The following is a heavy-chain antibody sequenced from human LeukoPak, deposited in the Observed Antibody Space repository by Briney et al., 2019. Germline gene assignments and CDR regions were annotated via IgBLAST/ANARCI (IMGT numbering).Heavy chain of an antibody. V-gene: IGHV4-34*01. CDR2: INHSGST. Sequence: PSETLSLTCAVYGGSFSGYYWSWIRQPPGKGLEWIGEINHSGSTNYNPSLKSRVTISVDTSKNQFSLKLSSVTAADTAVYYCARLDSSGSYFDYWGQGTLVTVSS. J-gene: IGHJ4*02. D-gene: IGHD3-22*01. CDR1: GGSFSGYY. CDR3: ARLDSSGSYFDY.